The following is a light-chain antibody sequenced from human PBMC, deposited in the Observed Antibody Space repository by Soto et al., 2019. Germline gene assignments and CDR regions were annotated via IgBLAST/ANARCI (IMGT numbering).Light chain of an antibody. J-gene: IGKJ1*01. CDR2: GAS. CDR1: QSVSSN. Sequence: EIVLTQSPATLSAFPGDRVTLSCRASQSVSSNLAWYQQKLGQAPRLLIYGASTRTTGIPARFSGSGSGTEFTLTISSLQSEDFAVYYCQQYNNWPPWTFGQGTKVDIK. V-gene: IGKV3-15*01. CDR3: QQYNNWPPWT.